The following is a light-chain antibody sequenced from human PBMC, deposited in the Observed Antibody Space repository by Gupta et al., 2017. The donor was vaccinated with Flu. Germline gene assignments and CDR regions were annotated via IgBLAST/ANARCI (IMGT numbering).Light chain of an antibody. CDR1: NSDIRGYNS. Sequence: QSPLPQPPSVSGSLGQSITISCTGTNSDIRGYNSVSWYQQHPGKAPKLLIYDVSVRPSGVSDRFSGSKSGNTASLTISGLQAEDEADYYCSSYTTTSTVFGGGTNLAVL. V-gene: IGLV2-14*01. CDR3: SSYTTTSTV. J-gene: IGLJ3*02. CDR2: DVS.